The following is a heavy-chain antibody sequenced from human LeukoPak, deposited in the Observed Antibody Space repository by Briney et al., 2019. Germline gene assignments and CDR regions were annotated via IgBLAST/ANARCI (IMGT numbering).Heavy chain of an antibody. J-gene: IGHJ6*03. V-gene: IGHV3-30*16. CDR3: ARGAGTTVYYIDV. D-gene: IGHD1-7*01. CDR2: ISNDGRHE. Sequence: GGSLRLSCAASGFTFSTFPMHWVRQAPGKGLQWVAVISNDGRHEYYADSAKGRFTISRDNSKNTLFLQMNSLTTEDTAVYYCARGAGTTVYYIDVWGKGTTVTDSS. CDR1: GFTFSTFP.